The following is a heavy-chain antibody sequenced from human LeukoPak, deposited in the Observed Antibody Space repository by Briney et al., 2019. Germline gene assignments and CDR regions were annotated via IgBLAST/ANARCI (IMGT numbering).Heavy chain of an antibody. CDR1: GFTFSSYS. CDR3: ARLRSYGYYYDGMDV. CDR2: ITSSGSTK. J-gene: IGHJ6*02. Sequence: GGSLRLSCAASGFTFSSYSMNWVRQAPGKGLEWVSYITSSGSTKYYADSVKGRFTISRDNAKNSLYLQVNSLRAEDTAVYYCARLRSYGYYYDGMDVWGQGTTVTVSS. V-gene: IGHV3-48*04. D-gene: IGHD3-16*01.